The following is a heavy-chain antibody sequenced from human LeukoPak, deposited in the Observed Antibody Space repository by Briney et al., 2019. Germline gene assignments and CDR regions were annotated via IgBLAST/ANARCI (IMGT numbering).Heavy chain of an antibody. D-gene: IGHD1/OR15-1a*01. CDR1: GASITSYY. Sequence: SATLSLTCTVSGASITSYYWSWIRQPPGKGLEWIRYIYYSGRTNYNPSLKSRVTISVDTSKNQLSLKLSCVSAAETAVYYWARGEHYYYGMDVWGKGTTVTVSS. CDR2: IYYSGRT. J-gene: IGHJ6*04. V-gene: IGHV4-59*01. CDR3: ARGEHYYYGMDV.